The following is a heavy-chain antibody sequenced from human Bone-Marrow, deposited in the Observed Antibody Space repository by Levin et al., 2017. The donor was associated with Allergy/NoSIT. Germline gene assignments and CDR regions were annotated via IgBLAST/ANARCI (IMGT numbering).Heavy chain of an antibody. CDR2: TYSSGNT. Sequence: PSETLSLRCTVSGASITNGGYYWTWIRQLPGKDLEWIGYTYSSGNTYYNPSLKSRVTISVDTSKRQFSLNLTSVTAADTAVYYCARGFPGFWFDPWGQGTLVTVSS. D-gene: IGHD1-14*01. V-gene: IGHV4-31*03. CDR1: GASITNGGYY. J-gene: IGHJ5*02. CDR3: ARGFPGFWFDP.